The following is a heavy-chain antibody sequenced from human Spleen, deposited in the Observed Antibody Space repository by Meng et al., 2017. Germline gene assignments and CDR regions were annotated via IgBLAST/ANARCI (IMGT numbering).Heavy chain of an antibody. CDR2: ISAYNGNT. CDR1: GYTFTSYG. V-gene: IGHV1-18*01. J-gene: IGHJ6*02. D-gene: IGHD3-10*01. CDR3: ARDAVLWFGGGNIKVTNYYYYGMDV. Sequence: ASVKVSCKASGYTFTSYGISWVRQAPGQGLEWMGWISAYNGNTNYAQKLQGRVTMTTDTSTSTAYMELRSLRSDDTAVYYCARDAVLWFGGGNIKVTNYYYYGMDVWGQGTTVTVSS.